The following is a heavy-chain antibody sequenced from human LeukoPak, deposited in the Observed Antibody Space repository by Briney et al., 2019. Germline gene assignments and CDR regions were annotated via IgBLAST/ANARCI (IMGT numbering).Heavy chain of an antibody. CDR2: IFYTGST. V-gene: IGHV4-61*01. D-gene: IGHD6-25*01. Sequence: SETLSLTCTVSGGSVNSDNYYWSWIRQPPGGGLEWIGYIFYTGSTNYNPSLKSRVTISVDTSKNQFSLKVSSVTAADTAVYYCARDVGFDWGQGTLVTVSS. CDR1: GGSVNSDNYY. CDR3: ARDVGFD. J-gene: IGHJ4*02.